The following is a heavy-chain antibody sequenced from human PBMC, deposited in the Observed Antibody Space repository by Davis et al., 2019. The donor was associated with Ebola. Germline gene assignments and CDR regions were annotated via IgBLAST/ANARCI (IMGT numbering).Heavy chain of an antibody. V-gene: IGHV1-69*06. CDR3: ARDPVVTPFDY. J-gene: IGHJ4*02. CDR1: GGTFSTYA. CDR2: IIPIFGTA. Sequence: AASVKVSCKASGGTFSTYAISWVRQAPGQGLEWMGGIIPIFGTANYAQKFQGRVTITADKSTSTAYMELSSLRSEDTAVYYCARDPVVTPFDYWGQGTLVTVSS. D-gene: IGHD4-23*01.